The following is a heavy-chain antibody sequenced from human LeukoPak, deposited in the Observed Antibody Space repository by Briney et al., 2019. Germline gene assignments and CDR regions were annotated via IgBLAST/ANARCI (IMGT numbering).Heavy chain of an antibody. J-gene: IGHJ4*02. D-gene: IGHD6-13*01. CDR2: IKQDGSQK. CDR3: AKDDNSWSLDY. CDR1: GFTFSHYW. V-gene: IGHV3-7*01. Sequence: GGSLRLSCAASGFTFSHYWMSWVRQAPGKGLERVASIKQDGSQKYYGDSAKGRFTISRDNAKNSLYLQMNSLRAEDTAFYYCAKDDNSWSLDYWGQGTLVTVSS.